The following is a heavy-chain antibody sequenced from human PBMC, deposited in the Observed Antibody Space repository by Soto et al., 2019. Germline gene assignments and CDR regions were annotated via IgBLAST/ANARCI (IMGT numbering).Heavy chain of an antibody. D-gene: IGHD5-12*01. J-gene: IGHJ4*02. CDR2: INPTGGSA. Sequence: QVQLVQSGADVKKPGASVKVSCKASGYTFTSYFMHWVRQAPGQGLEWMGIINPTGGSASYTQKFEGRVIMTRDTSTNTVYMELSSLRSEDTAVYYCARSVEMASAFDYWGQGTLVNVSS. CDR1: GYTFTSYF. CDR3: ARSVEMASAFDY. V-gene: IGHV1-46*01.